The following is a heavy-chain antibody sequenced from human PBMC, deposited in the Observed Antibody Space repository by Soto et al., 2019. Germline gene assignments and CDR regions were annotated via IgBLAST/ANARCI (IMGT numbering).Heavy chain of an antibody. CDR2: IYYSGNT. CDR3: AREDPIAYYFDY. D-gene: IGHD6-13*01. Sequence: SETLSLTCAVSGGSISSGGYAWGWLRQAPGKGLEWIGYIYYSGNTNYNPSLKSRFTISVDTSKNQFSLNLTSVTAADTAVYYCAREDPIAYYFDYWGQGTLVTVSS. CDR1: GGSISSGGYA. V-gene: IGHV4-61*08. J-gene: IGHJ4*02.